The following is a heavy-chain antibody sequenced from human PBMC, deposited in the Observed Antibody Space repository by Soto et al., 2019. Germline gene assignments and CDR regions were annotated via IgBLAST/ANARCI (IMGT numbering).Heavy chain of an antibody. J-gene: IGHJ4*02. Sequence: QVQLIQFGAEVKKPGASVKVSCRASGYTFTKFHIHWVRQAPGQGLEWMGMIDPSGGVTRDAQRFRGRITMTSDTSASSVYMELSGLTSEDTAVYYCVRDVIGQDNYETIGYYFDHWGPGTLVTVSS. V-gene: IGHV1-46*01. CDR2: IDPSGGVT. CDR3: VRDVIGQDNYETIGYYFDH. CDR1: GYTFTKFH. D-gene: IGHD3-16*01.